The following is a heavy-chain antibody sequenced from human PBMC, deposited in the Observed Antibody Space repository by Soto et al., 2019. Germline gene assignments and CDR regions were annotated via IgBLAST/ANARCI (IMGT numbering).Heavy chain of an antibody. CDR2: INAGNGNT. J-gene: IGHJ4*02. V-gene: IGHV1-3*01. CDR3: ARDPRQKYSSGLDY. Sequence: ASVKVSCNASGYTFTSYAIHWVRQAPGQRLEWMGWINAGNGNTKYSQKFQGRVTITRDTSASTAYMELSSLRSEDTAVYYCARDPRQKYSSGLDYWGQGTMVTVSS. D-gene: IGHD6-19*01. CDR1: GYTFTSYA.